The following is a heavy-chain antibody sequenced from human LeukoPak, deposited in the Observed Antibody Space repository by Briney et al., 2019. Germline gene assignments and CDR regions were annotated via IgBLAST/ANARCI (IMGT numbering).Heavy chain of an antibody. CDR2: IIPVVGVA. J-gene: IGHJ3*02. D-gene: IGHD6-25*01. CDR1: GGTFSSYA. V-gene: IGHV1-69*04. Sequence: GASVKVSCKASGGTFSSYAVSWVRQAPGQGLEWMGRIIPVVGVANHAQKFQARVTITADKSTGTAYMELSSLRSEDTAVYFCARVPLGGDAFDIWGQGTMVTVSS. CDR3: ARVPLGGDAFDI.